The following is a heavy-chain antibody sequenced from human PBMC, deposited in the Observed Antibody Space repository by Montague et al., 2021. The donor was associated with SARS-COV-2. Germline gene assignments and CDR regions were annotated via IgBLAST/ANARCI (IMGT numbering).Heavy chain of an antibody. V-gene: IGHV3-48*03. J-gene: IGHJ3*02. Sequence: SLRLSCAASGFTFSNYDMNWVRQAPGKGPEWISYISTSAYTTSYAGSVKSRFTISRDNGKNSLYLQMNSLRVEDTAVYYCTRDYRSIVGDGLDIWGQGTKVTVSS. CDR1: GFTFSNYD. CDR3: TRDYRSIVGDGLDI. D-gene: IGHD3-16*02. CDR2: ISTSAYTT.